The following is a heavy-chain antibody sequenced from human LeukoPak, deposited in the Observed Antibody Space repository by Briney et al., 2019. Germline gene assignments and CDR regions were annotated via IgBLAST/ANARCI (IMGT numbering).Heavy chain of an antibody. CDR2: IYTSGIT. J-gene: IGHJ4*02. V-gene: IGHV4-4*07. Sequence: SETLSLTCTVSGGSLSRYYWSWSRQPAGEGLEWIGGIYTSGITNYNPSLKSRVTMSVDTSKNQFSLKLSSLTAADTAVYYCARVGDYGNYVDYWGQGTLVTVS. CDR1: GGSLSRYY. CDR3: ARVGDYGNYVDY. D-gene: IGHD4-17*01.